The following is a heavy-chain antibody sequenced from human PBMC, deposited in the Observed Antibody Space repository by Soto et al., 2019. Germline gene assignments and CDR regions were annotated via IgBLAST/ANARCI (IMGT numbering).Heavy chain of an antibody. CDR3: ARHTPAISISDH. D-gene: IGHD2-15*01. J-gene: IGHJ4*02. V-gene: IGHV4-39*01. Sequence: QLQLQESGPGLVKPSETLSLTCTVSGGSISSSSYYWGWIRQPPGKGLEWIGSIYYSGSTYYNPSLKSRVPISVDTSKNQFSLKLSSVSAADTAVYYCARHTPAISISDHWGQGTLVTVSS. CDR1: GGSISSSSYY. CDR2: IYYSGST.